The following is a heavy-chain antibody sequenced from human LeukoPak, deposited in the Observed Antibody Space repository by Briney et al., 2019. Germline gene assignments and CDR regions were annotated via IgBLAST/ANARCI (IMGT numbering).Heavy chain of an antibody. CDR1: GGSISSYY. CDR3: ARSGELPSDAFDI. V-gene: IGHV4-4*07. J-gene: IGHJ3*02. CDR2: IYTSGST. D-gene: IGHD1-26*01. Sequence: SETLSLTCTVSGGSISSYYWSWIRQPAGKGLEWIGRIYTSGSTNYNPSLKSRVTMSVDTSKNQFSPKLSSVTAVDTAVYYCARSGELPSDAFDIWGQGTMVTVSS.